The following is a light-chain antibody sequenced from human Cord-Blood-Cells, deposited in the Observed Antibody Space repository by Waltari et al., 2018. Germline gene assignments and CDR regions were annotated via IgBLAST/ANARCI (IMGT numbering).Light chain of an antibody. CDR3: QVWDSSRDHYV. V-gene: IGLV3-21*04. CDR2: YDS. Sequence: SYVLTQPPSVSVAPGKTARITCGGNNIGSKSVHWYQQKPGQAPVLVIYYDSDRPSGITERFSGANSGNTATLTISRVEAGDEADDYCQVWDSSRDHYVFGTGTKVTVL. J-gene: IGLJ1*01. CDR1: NIGSKS.